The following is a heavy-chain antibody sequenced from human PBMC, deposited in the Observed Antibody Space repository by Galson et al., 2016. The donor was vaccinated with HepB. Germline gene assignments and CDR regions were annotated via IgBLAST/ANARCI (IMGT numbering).Heavy chain of an antibody. CDR2: IYYSGST. V-gene: IGHV4-31*03. CDR3: ARGRTYCSGSSCYIFDY. Sequence: TLSLTCTVSGGSISSGGYYWSWIRQHPGKGLEWIGYIYYSGSTYYNPSLKSRVTISVDTSKNQFSLKLSSVTAADTAVYYCARGRTYCSGSSCYIFDYWGQGTLVTVSS. CDR1: GGSISSGGYY. J-gene: IGHJ4*02. D-gene: IGHD2-15*01.